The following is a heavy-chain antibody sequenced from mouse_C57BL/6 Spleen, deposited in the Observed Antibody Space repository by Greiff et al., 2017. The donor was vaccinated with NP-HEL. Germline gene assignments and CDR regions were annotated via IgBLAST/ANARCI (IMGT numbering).Heavy chain of an antibody. Sequence: EVQLQQSGPELVKPGASVKISCKASGYTFTDYYMNWVKQSHGKSLEWIGDINPNNGGTSYNQKFKGKATLTVDKSSSTAYMELRSLTSEDSAVYYCARGNSNSWYFDVWGTGTTVTVSS. CDR3: ARGNSNSWYFDV. V-gene: IGHV1-26*01. D-gene: IGHD2-5*01. CDR1: GYTFTDYY. CDR2: INPNNGGT. J-gene: IGHJ1*03.